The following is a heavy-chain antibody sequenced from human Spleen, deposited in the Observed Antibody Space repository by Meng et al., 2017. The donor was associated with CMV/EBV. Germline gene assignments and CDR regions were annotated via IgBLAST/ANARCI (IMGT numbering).Heavy chain of an antibody. V-gene: IGHV4-61*01. CDR2: IYYSGST. CDR3: ARVGDFWSGYYFDY. Sequence: SGGSVSSCSYSWSWIRQPPGKGLEWIGYIYYSGSTNYNPSLKSRVTISVDTSKNQFSLKLSSVTAADTAVYYCARVGDFWSGYYFDYWGQGTLVTVSS. CDR1: GGSVSSCSYS. J-gene: IGHJ4*02. D-gene: IGHD3-3*01.